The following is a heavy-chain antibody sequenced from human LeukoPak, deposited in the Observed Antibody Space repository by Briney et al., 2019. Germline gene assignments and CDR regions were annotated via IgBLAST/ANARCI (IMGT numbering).Heavy chain of an antibody. CDR3: ARGPNSNWSGLDF. J-gene: IGHJ4*02. D-gene: IGHD6-6*01. CDR1: GFMFSSNW. V-gene: IGHV3-7*03. CDR2: IKEDGTET. Sequence: GGSLRLSCAASGFMFSSNWMSWVHLAPGKGLEWVANIKEDGTETYYVDSVKGRFTISRDNAKNSLYLQMNSLRVEDTAVYYCARGPNSNWSGLDFWGQGTLLTVSS.